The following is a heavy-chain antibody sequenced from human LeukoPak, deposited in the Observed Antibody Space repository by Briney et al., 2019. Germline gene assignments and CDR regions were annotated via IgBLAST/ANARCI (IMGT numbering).Heavy chain of an antibody. D-gene: IGHD6-13*01. J-gene: IGHJ4*02. CDR1: GGSISSGGYS. Sequence: SETLPLICAVSGGSISSGGYSWIWLRQPPGQGLEWIGYIYHSGSTYYNPSLKSRVTISVDRSKNQFSLKLSSVTAAETAVYYCARLVAATGNFDYWGQGTLVTVSS. CDR2: IYHSGST. CDR3: ARLVAATGNFDY. V-gene: IGHV4-30-2*01.